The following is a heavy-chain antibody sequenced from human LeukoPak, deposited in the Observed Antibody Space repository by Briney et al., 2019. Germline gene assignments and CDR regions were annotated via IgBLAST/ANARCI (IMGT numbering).Heavy chain of an antibody. CDR2: ISGSSGII. V-gene: IGHV3-48*01. Sequence: PGGSLRLSCAASGFTFNTYTMNWVRQAPGKGLEWVSYISGSSGIIDYADSVKGRFTISRDNSKNTLYLQMNSLRAEDTAVYYCAKEPGGIAAAGGWFHYWGQGTLVTVSS. CDR1: GFTFNTYT. D-gene: IGHD6-13*01. J-gene: IGHJ4*02. CDR3: AKEPGGIAAAGGWFHY.